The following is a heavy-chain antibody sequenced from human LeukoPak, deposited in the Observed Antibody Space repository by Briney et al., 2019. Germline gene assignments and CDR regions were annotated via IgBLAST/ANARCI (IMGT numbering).Heavy chain of an antibody. Sequence: GGSLRLSCAASGFTFSSYEMNWVRQAPGKGLEWVSYISSSGSTIYYADSVKGRFTISRDNAKNSLNLQMNSLSADDTAVYYCARNFASESHKGGYFDYWGQGTLVTVTS. CDR3: ARNFASESHKGGYFDY. CDR1: GFTFSSYE. D-gene: IGHD2/OR15-2a*01. J-gene: IGHJ4*02. V-gene: IGHV3-48*03. CDR2: ISSSGSTI.